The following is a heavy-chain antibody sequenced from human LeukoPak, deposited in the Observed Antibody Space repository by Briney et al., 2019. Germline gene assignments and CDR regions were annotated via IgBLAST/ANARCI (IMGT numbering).Heavy chain of an antibody. CDR3: TTAGIQLWLSPNFDY. CDR1: GFTFSNAW. D-gene: IGHD5-18*01. V-gene: IGHV3-15*01. J-gene: IGHJ4*02. CDR2: IKSKTDGGTT. Sequence: GGSLRLSCAASGFTFSNAWMSWVRRAPGKGLEWVGRIKSKTDGGTTDYAAPVKGRFTISRDDSKNTLYLQMNSLKTEDTAVYYCTTAGIQLWLSPNFDYWGQGTLVTVSS.